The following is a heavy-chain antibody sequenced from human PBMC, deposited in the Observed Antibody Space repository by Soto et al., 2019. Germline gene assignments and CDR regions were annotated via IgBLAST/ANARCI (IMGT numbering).Heavy chain of an antibody. CDR3: ATGRGVRGVIITTYYYYGLDV. V-gene: IGHV4-34*01. J-gene: IGHJ6*02. CDR1: GGSFSCYY. D-gene: IGHD3-10*01. Sequence: PSETLSLTCAVYGGSFSCYYWSWIRQPPGKGLEWIGEINHSGSTNYNPSLKSRVTISVDTSKNQFSLKLSSVSAADTVVYYCATGRGVRGVIITTYYYYGLDVWGQGTTVTVSS. CDR2: INHSGST.